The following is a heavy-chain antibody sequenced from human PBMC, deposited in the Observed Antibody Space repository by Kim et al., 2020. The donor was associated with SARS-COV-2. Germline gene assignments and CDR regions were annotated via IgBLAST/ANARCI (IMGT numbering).Heavy chain of an antibody. J-gene: IGHJ5*02. CDR2: VNTNTGNP. V-gene: IGHV7-4-1*02. D-gene: IGHD4-17*01. CDR1: GYTFTNYA. Sequence: ASVKVSCKASGYTFTNYAINWVRQAPGQGLEWMGWVNTNTGNPTYAQGFTGRFVFSLDTSVSTAYLQISSLKPEDTAVYYCSKWDYGGNSVSCGWFDPWG. CDR3: SKWDYGGNSVSCGWFDP.